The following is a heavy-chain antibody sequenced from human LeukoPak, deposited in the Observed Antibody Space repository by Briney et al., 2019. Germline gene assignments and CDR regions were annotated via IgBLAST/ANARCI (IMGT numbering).Heavy chain of an antibody. D-gene: IGHD3-22*01. V-gene: IGHV3-48*02. Sequence: PGGSLRLSCATSGFSFTDYPMNWVRQAPGKGLEWVSNIRTSAEGANYAYYADSVKGRVTISRDDAKNTLYLHMNSLRDEDTAVYYCARETSSGYPNFDYWGQGTLVTVSS. CDR2: IRTSAEGANYA. CDR1: GFSFTDYP. J-gene: IGHJ4*02. CDR3: ARETSSGYPNFDY.